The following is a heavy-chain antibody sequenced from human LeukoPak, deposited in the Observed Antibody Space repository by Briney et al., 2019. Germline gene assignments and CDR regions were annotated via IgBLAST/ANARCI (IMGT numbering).Heavy chain of an antibody. CDR2: ISSSGSTI. J-gene: IGHJ4*02. D-gene: IGHD1-14*01. CDR3: ARESFLVTVYRGGHYFDY. Sequence: KSGGSLRLSCAASGFTFSDYYMSWIRQAPGKGLEWVSYISSSGSTIYYADSVKGRFTISRDNAKNSLYLQMNSLRAEDTAVYYCARESFLVTVYRGGHYFDYWGQGTLVTVSS. CDR1: GFTFSDYY. V-gene: IGHV3-11*04.